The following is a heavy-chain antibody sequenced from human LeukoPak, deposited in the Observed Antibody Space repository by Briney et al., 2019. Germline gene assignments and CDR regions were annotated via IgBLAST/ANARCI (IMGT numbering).Heavy chain of an antibody. D-gene: IGHD5-24*01. J-gene: IGHJ4*02. CDR2: IKSKTDGGTT. CDR1: GFTFSSYW. CDR3: TTDYAGYNTQFDY. V-gene: IGHV3-15*07. Sequence: GGSLRLSCAASGFTFSSYWMNWARQAPGKGLEWVGRIKSKTDGGTTDYAAPVKGRFTISRDDSKNTLYLQMNSLKTEDTAVYYCTTDYAGYNTQFDYWGQGTLVTVSS.